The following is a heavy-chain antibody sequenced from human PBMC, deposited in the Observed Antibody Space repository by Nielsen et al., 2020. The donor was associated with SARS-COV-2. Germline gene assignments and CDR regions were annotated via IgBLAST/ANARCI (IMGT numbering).Heavy chain of an antibody. D-gene: IGHD3-3*01. CDR3: TTDPRVTIFGVVIISGDY. V-gene: IGHV3-15*01. CDR2: IKSKTDGGTT. CDR1: GFTFSNAW. J-gene: IGHJ4*02. Sequence: GESLKISCAASGFTFSNAWMSWVRQAPGKGLERVGRIKSKTDGGTTDYAAPVKGRFTISRDDSKNTLYLQMNSLKTEDTAVYYCTTDPRVTIFGVVIISGDYWGQGTLVTVS.